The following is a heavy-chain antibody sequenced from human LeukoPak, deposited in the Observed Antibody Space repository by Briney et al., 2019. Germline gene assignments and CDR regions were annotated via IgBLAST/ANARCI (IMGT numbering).Heavy chain of an antibody. V-gene: IGHV4-4*07. J-gene: IGHJ4*02. D-gene: IGHD4-17*01. Sequence: PSETLSLTCTVSGGSLSSYYWSWIRQPAGKGLEWIGRIYTSGSTNYNPSLKSRVTMSVDTSKNQFSLKLSSVTAADTAVYYCARVGRHGDPEIHFDYWGQGTLVTVSS. CDR1: GGSLSSYY. CDR3: ARVGRHGDPEIHFDY. CDR2: IYTSGST.